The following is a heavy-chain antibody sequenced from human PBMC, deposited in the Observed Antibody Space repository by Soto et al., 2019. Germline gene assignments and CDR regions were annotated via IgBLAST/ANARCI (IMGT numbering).Heavy chain of an antibody. Sequence: GGSLRLSCAASGFSFSHYAMHWVRQPPGKGLEWVALISYDGENQYFTDSVRGRFTISRDNSKTAVYLEMNDLRLDDTATYYCVSPHSESSNAFDLWGQG. CDR2: ISYDGENQ. V-gene: IGHV3-30*04. D-gene: IGHD3-10*01. CDR1: GFSFSHYA. CDR3: VSPHSESSNAFDL. J-gene: IGHJ5*02.